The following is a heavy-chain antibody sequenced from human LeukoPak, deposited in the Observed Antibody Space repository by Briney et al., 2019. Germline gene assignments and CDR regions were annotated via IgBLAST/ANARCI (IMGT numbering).Heavy chain of an antibody. CDR1: GFTFSSYS. CDR3: ASFVEIDY. V-gene: IGHV3-21*01. D-gene: IGHD5-24*01. J-gene: IGHJ4*02. Sequence: GGSLRLSCAASGFTFSSYSMNWVRQAPGKGLEWVSSISSSSSYICYADSVKGRFTISRDNAKNSLYLQMNSLRAEDTAVYYCASFVEIDYWGQGTLVTVSS. CDR2: ISSSSSYI.